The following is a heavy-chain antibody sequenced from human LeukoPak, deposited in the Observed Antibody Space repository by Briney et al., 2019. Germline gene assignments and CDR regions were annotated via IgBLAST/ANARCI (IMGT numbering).Heavy chain of an antibody. CDR3: AREDGYCSCGNCYSYFDS. CDR2: IKKTGSET. Sequence: GGSLRLSCEASKFIFSNYWMSWVRQAPGKGLEWVAYIKKTGSETYYVDSVKGRFTITRDNARNSVFLQMNSLRAEDTAVYYCAREDGYCSCGNCYSYFDSWGQGTLVTVSS. J-gene: IGHJ4*02. D-gene: IGHD2-15*01. CDR1: KFIFSNYW. V-gene: IGHV3-7*01.